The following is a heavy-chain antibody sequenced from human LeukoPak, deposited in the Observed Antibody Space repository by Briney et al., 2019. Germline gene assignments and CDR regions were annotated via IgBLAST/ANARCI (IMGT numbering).Heavy chain of an antibody. D-gene: IGHD4-11*01. CDR3: ARDLTVTSTCWFDR. CDR2: ISGSSTYI. V-gene: IGHV3-21*01. Sequence: GGSLRLSCAVSGFTFSSYTMNWVRQAPGKGLEWVSSISGSSTYIYYPDSVKGRFIFFRDNAKNSLYLQMNSRRAEDTAVYYCARDLTVTSTCWFDRWGQGTLVTVSS. J-gene: IGHJ5*02. CDR1: GFTFSSYT.